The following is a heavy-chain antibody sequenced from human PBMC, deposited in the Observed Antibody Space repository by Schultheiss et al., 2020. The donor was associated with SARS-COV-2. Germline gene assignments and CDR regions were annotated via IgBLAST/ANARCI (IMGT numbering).Heavy chain of an antibody. CDR3: AKDSSSWEVGSFDY. CDR1: GYSFTSYW. V-gene: IGHV3-53*01. Sequence: GESLKISCKGSGYSFTSYWISGVRQMPGKGLEWVSVIYSGGSTYYADSVKGRFTISRDNSKNTLYLQMNSLRAEDTAVYYCAKDSSSWEVGSFDYLGQGTLVTVSS. D-gene: IGHD6-13*01. CDR2: IYSGGST. J-gene: IGHJ4*02.